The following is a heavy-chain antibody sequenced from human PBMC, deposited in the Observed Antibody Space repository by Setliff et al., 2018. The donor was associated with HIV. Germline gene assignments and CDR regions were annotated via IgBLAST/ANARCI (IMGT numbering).Heavy chain of an antibody. D-gene: IGHD2-2*01. CDR3: AREVRVVLPAAASGNYYYYYMDV. Sequence: TLSLTCEVSGGSISNYYWSWIRQPAGKGLEWIGRIFSSGNTYYNPSLKSRVTMSVDTSKNQFSLNLNSVTAADTAVYYCAREVRVVLPAAASGNYYYYYMDVWGKGTTVTVSS. J-gene: IGHJ6*03. CDR2: IFSSGNT. CDR1: GGSISNYY. V-gene: IGHV4-4*07.